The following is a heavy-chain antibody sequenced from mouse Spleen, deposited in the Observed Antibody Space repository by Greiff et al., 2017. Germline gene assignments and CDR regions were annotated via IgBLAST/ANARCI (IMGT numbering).Heavy chain of an antibody. CDR2: ISSGGST. CDR1: GFTFSSYA. CDR3: AREGYYVEGLYAMDY. D-gene: IGHD2-3*01. V-gene: IGHV5-6-5*01. J-gene: IGHJ4*01. Sequence: EVMLVESGGGLVKPGGSLKLSCAASGFTFSSYAMSWVRQTPEKRLEWVASISSGGSTYYPDSVKGRFTISRDNARNILYLQMSSLRSEDTAMYYCAREGYYVEGLYAMDYWGQGTSVTVSS.